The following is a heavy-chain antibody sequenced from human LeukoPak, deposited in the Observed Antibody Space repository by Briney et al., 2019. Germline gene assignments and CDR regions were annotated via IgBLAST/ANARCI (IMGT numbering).Heavy chain of an antibody. Sequence: GGSLRLCCAVSGFTFSGFWMSWSRQAPGKGLEWVASINSDGSEGYYADVVKGRFTISRDNAKNSLYLQINSLRAEDTAVYYCARSSYSSSSSVWGQGTMVTVSS. D-gene: IGHD6-6*01. V-gene: IGHV3-7*03. CDR2: INSDGSEG. CDR1: GFTFSGFW. J-gene: IGHJ3*01. CDR3: ARSSYSSSSSV.